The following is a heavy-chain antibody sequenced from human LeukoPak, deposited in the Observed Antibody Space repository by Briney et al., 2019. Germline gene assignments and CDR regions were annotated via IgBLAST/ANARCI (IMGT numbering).Heavy chain of an antibody. CDR2: ISGSGGST. CDR3: AKVYYDSSGSNYSDY. V-gene: IGHV3-23*01. Sequence: GGSLRLSCAASGFTFSSYAMSWVRQAPGKGLEWVSAISGSGGSTYYADSVKGRFTISRDNSKNTLYLQMNSLRAEDTAVYYCAKVYYDSSGSNYSDYWGQGTLVTVSS. J-gene: IGHJ4*02. CDR1: GFTFSSYA. D-gene: IGHD3-22*01.